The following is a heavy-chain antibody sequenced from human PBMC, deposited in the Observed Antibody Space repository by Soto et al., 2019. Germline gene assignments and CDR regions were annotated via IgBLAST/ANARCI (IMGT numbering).Heavy chain of an antibody. CDR1: GYTFSNYS. J-gene: IGHJ5*02. CDR3: ARVVPGAEAWFGP. V-gene: IGHV1-18*01. D-gene: IGHD2-2*01. Sequence: QVQLVQSGGEVKRPGASVKVSCKTSGYTFSNYSITWVRQAPGQPLEWLGWISLYSDGTNYAQKFQGRVSMTTDTSTTPAYMELRSLRSDDTAVYYCARVVPGAEAWFGPWGQGTLVTVSS. CDR2: ISLYSDGT.